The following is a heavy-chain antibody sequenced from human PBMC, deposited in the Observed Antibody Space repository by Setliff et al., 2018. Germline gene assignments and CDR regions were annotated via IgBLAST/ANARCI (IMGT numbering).Heavy chain of an antibody. V-gene: IGHV3-15*01. D-gene: IGHD3-10*01. J-gene: IGHJ4*02. CDR1: GFMFNSYG. Sequence: PGGSLRLSCTASGFMFNSYGMHWVRQAPGKGLEWVARVRSNSVGGTTEYGAPVKGRFTISRDDSKDTVYLQMNDLKTEDTGVYYCTGRTYGHQLGDYWGQGTLVTVSS. CDR3: TGRTYGHQLGDY. CDR2: VRSNSVGGTT.